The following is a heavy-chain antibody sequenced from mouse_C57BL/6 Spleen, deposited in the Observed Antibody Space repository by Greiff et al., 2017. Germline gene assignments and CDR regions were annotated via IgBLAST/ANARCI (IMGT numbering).Heavy chain of an antibody. CDR1: GYTFTDYY. CDR3: AAHNWDASMDY. Sequence: VQLQQSGPVLVKPGASVKMSCKASGYTFTDYYMNWVKQSHGKSLEWIGVIIPYNGGTSYNQKFKGKATLTVDKSSSTAYMELNSLTSEDSAVYYCAAHNWDASMDYWGQGTSVTVSS. D-gene: IGHD4-1*01. J-gene: IGHJ4*01. V-gene: IGHV1-19*01. CDR2: IIPYNGGT.